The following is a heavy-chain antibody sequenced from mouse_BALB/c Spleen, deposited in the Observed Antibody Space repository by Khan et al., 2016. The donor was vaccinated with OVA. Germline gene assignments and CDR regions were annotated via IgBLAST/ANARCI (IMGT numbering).Heavy chain of an antibody. V-gene: IGHV3-2*02. Sequence: EVQLQESGPGLVKPSQSLSLTCTVTGYSITSGYAWNWIRQFPGNKLEWMGYISYSGVTSYNPSLKSRISIHRDTSKNQFFLQLNSVTTEDTSTYYCARGNYYGYYFDYWGQGTTLSVSS. CDR2: ISYSGVT. D-gene: IGHD1-1*01. J-gene: IGHJ2*01. CDR1: GYSITSGYA. CDR3: ARGNYYGYYFDY.